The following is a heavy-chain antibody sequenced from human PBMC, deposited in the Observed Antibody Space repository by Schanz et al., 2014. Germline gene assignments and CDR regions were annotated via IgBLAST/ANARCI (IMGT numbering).Heavy chain of an antibody. CDR1: GFTFSSYA. V-gene: IGHV3-30-3*01. CDR2: ISYDGRNK. CDR3: AKDLLYGAPMPLNHLDY. D-gene: IGHD2-2*01. J-gene: IGHJ4*02. Sequence: QVQLVESGGGVVQPGRSLRLSCAASGFTFSSYAMSWVRQAPGKGLEWVAVISYDGRNKYYADSVKGRFTISRDNSENTLYLQMNSLRAEDTAVYYCAKDLLYGAPMPLNHLDYWGQGTLVTVSS.